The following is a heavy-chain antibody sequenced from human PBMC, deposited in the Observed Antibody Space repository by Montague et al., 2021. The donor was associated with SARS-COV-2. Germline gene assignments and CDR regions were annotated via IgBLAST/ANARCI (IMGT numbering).Heavy chain of an antibody. CDR1: GFTVSSNY. Sequence: SLRLSCAASGFTVSSNYMSWVRQAPGKGLEWVSDIYSGGSTYYADSEKGRFTISRDNSKNTVYLQMNSLRAEDTAVYYCARDTPKQLNYYYGMDVWGQGTTVTVSS. V-gene: IGHV3-66*01. D-gene: IGHD6-13*01. J-gene: IGHJ6*02. CDR3: ARDTPKQLNYYYGMDV. CDR2: IYSGGST.